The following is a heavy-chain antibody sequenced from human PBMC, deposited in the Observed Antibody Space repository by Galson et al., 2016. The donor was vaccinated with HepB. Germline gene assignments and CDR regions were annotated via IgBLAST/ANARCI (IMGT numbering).Heavy chain of an antibody. CDR2: ISTYNGNT. V-gene: IGHV1-18*01. D-gene: IGHD3-22*01. J-gene: IGHJ3*02. CDR3: ARTYYYDTSGYYRVFDI. Sequence: SVKVSCKASGYTFTTYSISWVRQAPGQGLEWMGWISTYNGNTNYAQKLQDRVTMTTDTSTSTAYMELRSLTSDDTAVYYCARTYYYDTSGYYRVFDIWGQGTMVTVSS. CDR1: GYTFTTYS.